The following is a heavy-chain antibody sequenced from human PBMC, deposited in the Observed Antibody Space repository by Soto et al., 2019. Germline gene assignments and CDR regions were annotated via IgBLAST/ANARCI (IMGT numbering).Heavy chain of an antibody. V-gene: IGHV2-5*02. CDR2: IYWDDDK. J-gene: IGHJ4*02. D-gene: IGHD3-3*01. CDR1: GFSLTTSGVG. Sequence: QITLNESGPTVVKPAETLTLTCTFSGFSLTTSGVGVGWIRQSPGKAPEWLALIYWDDDKRYSASLKSRLTITTDTSKNQVVLTMASVEPADTATYYCAHRILRTVFGLVTTTAIYFDFWGQGTPVVVSS. CDR3: AHRILRTVFGLVTTTAIYFDF.